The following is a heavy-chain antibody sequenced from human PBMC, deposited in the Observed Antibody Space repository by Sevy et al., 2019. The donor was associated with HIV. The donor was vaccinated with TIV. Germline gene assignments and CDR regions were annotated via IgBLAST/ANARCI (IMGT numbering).Heavy chain of an antibody. CDR3: ARGGGYCGGDCYSIDY. CDR1: GFTFSSYV. V-gene: IGHV3-33*08. Sequence: GGSLRLSCAASGFTFSSYVMHWVRQAPGKGLEWVALIWYDGTIKYYADSVKGRFTISRDNSKDTLSLQMNSLTPEDTAVYYCARGGGYCGGDCYSIDYWGQGALVTVSS. CDR2: IWYDGTIK. J-gene: IGHJ4*02. D-gene: IGHD2-21*02.